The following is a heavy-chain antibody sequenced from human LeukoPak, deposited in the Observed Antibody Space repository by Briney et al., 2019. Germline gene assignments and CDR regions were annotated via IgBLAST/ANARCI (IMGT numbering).Heavy chain of an antibody. CDR2: ISGSGASK. Sequence: GGSLRLSCAASGFTFNNYVMSWVRQAPGKGLEWVSGISGSGASKVYADFVRGRFTISRDNSKNTLYLQMNSLGAADTAVYYCARFGGFDYWGQGTLVTVSS. J-gene: IGHJ4*02. CDR3: ARFGGFDY. D-gene: IGHD3-10*01. CDR1: GFTFNNYV. V-gene: IGHV3-23*01.